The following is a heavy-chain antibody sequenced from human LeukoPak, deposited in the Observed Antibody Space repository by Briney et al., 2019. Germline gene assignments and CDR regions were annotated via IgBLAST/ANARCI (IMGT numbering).Heavy chain of an antibody. D-gene: IGHD5-18*01. CDR2: INPNSGGT. Sequence: ASVKVSCKASGYTFTGYYMHWVRQAPGQGLEWMGWINPNSGGTNYAQKFQGRVTMTRDTSISTAYMELSGLRSDDTALYYCARDLYSSGSRIHDYWGQGTLVTVSS. V-gene: IGHV1-2*02. CDR3: ARDLYSSGSRIHDY. J-gene: IGHJ4*02. CDR1: GYTFTGYY.